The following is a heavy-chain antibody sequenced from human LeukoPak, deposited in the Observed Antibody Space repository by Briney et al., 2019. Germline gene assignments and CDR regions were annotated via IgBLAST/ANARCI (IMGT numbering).Heavy chain of an antibody. V-gene: IGHV1-2*02. J-gene: IGHJ6*02. D-gene: IGHD5-18*01. CDR1: GYTFTGYY. Sequence: ASVKVSCKASGYTFTGYYMHWVRQAPGQGLEWMGWINPNSGGTNYAQKFQGTVTMTRDTSISTAYMELSRLRSDDTAVYYCARDTPGVDTAMVYYYYYGMDVWGQGTTVTVSS. CDR3: ARDTPGVDTAMVYYYYYGMDV. CDR2: INPNSGGT.